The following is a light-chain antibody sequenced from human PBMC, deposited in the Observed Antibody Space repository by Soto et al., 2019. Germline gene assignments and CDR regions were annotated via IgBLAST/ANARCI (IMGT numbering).Light chain of an antibody. J-gene: IGKJ5*01. V-gene: IGKV3-11*01. CDR1: QSVSSY. CDR3: QQYGTTRIT. CDR2: DAS. Sequence: EIVLTQSPATLSLSPGERATISCRASQSVSSYLAWYQQKPGQAPRLLIYDASNRATGIPDRFSGSGSETDFTLTISRLEPEDFAVYYCQQYGTTRITFGQGTQLEIK.